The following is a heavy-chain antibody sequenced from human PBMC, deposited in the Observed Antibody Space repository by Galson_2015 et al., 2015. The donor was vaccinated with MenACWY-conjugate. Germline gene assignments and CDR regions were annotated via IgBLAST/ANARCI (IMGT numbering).Heavy chain of an antibody. CDR3: AHRGDYIRGWYQYGFDI. V-gene: IGHV2-5*02. J-gene: IGHJ3*02. CDR1: GFSVSTSGVG. D-gene: IGHD6-19*01. CDR2: LYWADDK. Sequence: PALVQPTQTLTLPCTFSGFSVSTSGVGVGWIRQPPGKALEWLAILYWADDKRYRPSLRSRPNITKDTSTHQGGLTMTNMDPVDTATYYCAHRGDYIRGWYQYGFDIWGQGNPGHRLF.